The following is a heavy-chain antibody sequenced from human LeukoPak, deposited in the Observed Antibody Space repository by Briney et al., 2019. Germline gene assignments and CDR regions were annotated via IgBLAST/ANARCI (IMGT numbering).Heavy chain of an antibody. CDR1: GFTFSNAW. Sequence: GGSLRLSCAASGFTFSNAWMTWVRQALGKGPEWLGRIRGKADGETTDYAAPVKGRFTISRDDSKDILYLQMNSLTTEDTAVYYCILAAAGPAYWGQGALVTVSS. V-gene: IGHV3-15*01. CDR2: IRGKADGETT. J-gene: IGHJ4*02. CDR3: ILAAAGPAY. D-gene: IGHD6-13*01.